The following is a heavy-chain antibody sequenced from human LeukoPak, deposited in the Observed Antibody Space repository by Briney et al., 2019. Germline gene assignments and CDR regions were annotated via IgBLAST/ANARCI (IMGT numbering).Heavy chain of an antibody. J-gene: IGHJ4*02. D-gene: IGHD1-26*01. CDR1: GFTISSYW. CDR2: INQDGSEK. Sequence: GGSLRLSCAASGFTISSYWMSWVRQAPGKGLEWVANINQDGSEKYYVDSVKGRFTISRDNTKNSLYLQMNSLRAEDTAVYYCAKDSLRERIVGSTTRGVNDYWGQGTLVTVSS. CDR3: AKDSLRERIVGSTTRGVNDY. V-gene: IGHV3-7*01.